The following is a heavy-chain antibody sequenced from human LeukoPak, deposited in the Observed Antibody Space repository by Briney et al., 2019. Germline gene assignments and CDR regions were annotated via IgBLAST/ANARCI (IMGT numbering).Heavy chain of an antibody. V-gene: IGHV1-18*01. D-gene: IGHD3-22*01. J-gene: IGHJ4*02. CDR3: ARGAPYYYDSSGYYYADLDY. Sequence: ASVKVSCKASGYTFTSYGIIWVRQAPGQGLEWMGWISAYNGNTNYAQKLQGRVTMTTDTSTSTAYMQLMSLRSHDTAVYYCARGAPYYYDSSGYYYADLDYWGQGTLVTVSS. CDR2: ISAYNGNT. CDR1: GYTFTSYG.